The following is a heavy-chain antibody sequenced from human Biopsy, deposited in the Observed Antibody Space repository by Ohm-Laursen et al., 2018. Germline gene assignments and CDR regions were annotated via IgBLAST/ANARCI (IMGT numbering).Heavy chain of an antibody. D-gene: IGHD5-24*01. Sequence: ASVKVSCKASGNTFATYHIHWVRQAPGQGLEWMGVSSPSGATTSFSQKFQGRITMTRDTSTGTVYMDLNSLGSEDTAVYYCARAGVGSDGTDSYYYGMDVWGPGTTVTVSS. V-gene: IGHV1-46*01. CDR1: GNTFATYH. CDR2: SSPSGATT. CDR3: ARAGVGSDGTDSYYYGMDV. J-gene: IGHJ6*02.